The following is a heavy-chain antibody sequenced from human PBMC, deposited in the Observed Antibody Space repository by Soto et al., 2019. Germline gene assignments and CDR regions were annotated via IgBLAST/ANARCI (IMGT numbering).Heavy chain of an antibody. V-gene: IGHV4-59*01. CDR2: IYYSGGT. CDR1: GGSISSYY. J-gene: IGHJ5*02. D-gene: IGHD6-6*01. Sequence: SETLSLTCTVSGGSISSYYWSWIRQPPGKGLEWIGYIYYSGGTNYNPSLKSRVTISVDTSKNQFSLKLSSVTAADTAVYYCAREELNSSSSNGPNWFDPWGQGTLVTVS. CDR3: AREELNSSSSNGPNWFDP.